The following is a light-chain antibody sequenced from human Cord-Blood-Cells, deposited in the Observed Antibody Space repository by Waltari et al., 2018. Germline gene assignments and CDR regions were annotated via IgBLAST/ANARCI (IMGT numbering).Light chain of an antibody. J-gene: IGKJ1*01. CDR1: QCISNY. CDR2: AAS. V-gene: IGKV1-27*01. CDR3: QKHNSAPWT. Sequence: NQMTQDPSSLSASLGGRITITCRASQCISNYLAWYQQKPGKVPKLLLSAASTFQSGVPSRISGSGSGTDFTLTISSLQPEDVATYYCQKHNSAPWTFGQGTQVEIK.